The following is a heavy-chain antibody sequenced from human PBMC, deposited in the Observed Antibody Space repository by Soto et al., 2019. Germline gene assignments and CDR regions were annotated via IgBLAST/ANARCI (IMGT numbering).Heavy chain of an antibody. D-gene: IGHD3-3*01. V-gene: IGHV4-39*01. CDR2: IYYSGST. CDR3: ASLHRASTYYDFWSGLIGWFGP. CDR1: GGSISSSSYY. J-gene: IGHJ5*02. Sequence: RSLTCTVSGGSISSSSYYWGWIRQPPGKGLEWIGSIYYSGSTYYNPSLKSRVTISVDTSKNQFSLKLSSVTAADTAVYYCASLHRASTYYDFWSGLIGWFGPWGQGTLVTVSS.